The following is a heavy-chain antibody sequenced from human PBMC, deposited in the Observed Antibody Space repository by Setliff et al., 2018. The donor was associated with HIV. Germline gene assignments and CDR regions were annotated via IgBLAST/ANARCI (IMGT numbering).Heavy chain of an antibody. CDR2: ISSSGHTI. Sequence: GGSLRLSCAASGFTFSDYSITWIRQAPGKGLEWVSYISSSGHTIYYADSVKGRFTVSRDNAKNTLYLQMNSLRAEDTAVYYCARVASGYDYGWLSLNDGFDIWGQGTVVTVSS. D-gene: IGHD5-12*01. CDR1: GFTFSDYS. V-gene: IGHV3-11*04. J-gene: IGHJ3*02. CDR3: ARVASGYDYGWLSLNDGFDI.